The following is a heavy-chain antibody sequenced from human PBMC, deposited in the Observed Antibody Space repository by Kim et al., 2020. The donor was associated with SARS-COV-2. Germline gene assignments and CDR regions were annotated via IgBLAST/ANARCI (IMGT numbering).Heavy chain of an antibody. CDR1: GGSFSGYY. V-gene: IGHV4-34*01. Sequence: SETLSLTCAVYGGSFSGYYWSWIRQPPGKGLEWIGEINHSGSTNYNPSLKSRVTISVDTSKNQFSLKLSSVTAADTAVYYCARGPQVPAAMWVSGDYYYGMDVWGQGTTVTVSS. D-gene: IGHD2-2*01. J-gene: IGHJ6*02. CDR3: ARGPQVPAAMWVSGDYYYGMDV. CDR2: INHSGST.